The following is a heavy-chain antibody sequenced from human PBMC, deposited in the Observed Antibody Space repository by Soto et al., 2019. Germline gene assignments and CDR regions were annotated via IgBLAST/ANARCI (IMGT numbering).Heavy chain of an antibody. J-gene: IGHJ4*02. D-gene: IGHD5-12*01. CDR1: GFTISSYG. V-gene: IGHV3-30*18. CDR3: AKDMRGYSGYEYFDY. CDR2: ISYDGSNK. Sequence: QVQLVESGGGVVQPGRSLRLSCAASGFTISSYGMHWVRQAPGKGLEWVAVISYDGSNKYYADSVKGRFTISRDNSKNTLYLQMNSLRAEDTAVYYCAKDMRGYSGYEYFDYCGQGTLVTVSS.